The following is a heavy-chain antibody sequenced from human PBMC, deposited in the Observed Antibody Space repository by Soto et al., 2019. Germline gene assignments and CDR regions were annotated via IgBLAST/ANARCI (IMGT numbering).Heavy chain of an antibody. D-gene: IGHD3-22*01. Sequence: SLRLSCAASGFTFSSYGMHWVRQAPGKGLECVAVIWYDGSNKYYADSVKGRFTISRDNSKNTLYLQMNSLRAEDTAVYYCARDPSSGFFNPENHFDYWGQGTLVTVSS. CDR1: GFTFSSYG. J-gene: IGHJ4*02. CDR3: ARDPSSGFFNPENHFDY. CDR2: IWYDGSNK. V-gene: IGHV3-33*01.